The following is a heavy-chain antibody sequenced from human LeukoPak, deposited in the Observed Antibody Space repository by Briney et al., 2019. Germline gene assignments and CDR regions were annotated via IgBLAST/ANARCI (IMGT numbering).Heavy chain of an antibody. CDR2: INRDGSST. CDR1: GFTFSSYW. CDR3: ARETMVRGVITAFDI. D-gene: IGHD3-10*01. J-gene: IGHJ3*02. V-gene: IGHV3-74*01. Sequence: QPGGSLRLSCAASGFTFSSYWMHWVRQAPGKGLVWVSHINRDGSSTSYADSVKGRFTISRDNAKNTLYLQMNSLRAEDTAVYYCARETMVRGVITAFDIWGPGTMVTVSS.